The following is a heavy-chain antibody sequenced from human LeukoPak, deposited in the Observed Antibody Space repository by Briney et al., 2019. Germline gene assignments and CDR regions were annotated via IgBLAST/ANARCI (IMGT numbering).Heavy chain of an antibody. CDR3: ARHEEEDGYNAKTPGY. V-gene: IGHV4-39*01. D-gene: IGHD5-24*01. CDR2: IHYRLPA. J-gene: IGHJ4*02. CDR1: GVSISGTNYY. Sequence: SETLSLTCDVSGVSISGTNYYWGWIRQPPGMGLEWIGSIHYRLPAFYNPLLKSRVTISVDTSKNQISLRLRSVTAADTAVYYCARHEEEDGYNAKTPGYWGQGTLVTVSS.